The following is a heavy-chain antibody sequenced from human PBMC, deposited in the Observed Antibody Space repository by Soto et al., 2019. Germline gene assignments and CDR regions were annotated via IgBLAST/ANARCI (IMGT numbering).Heavy chain of an antibody. Sequence: GGSLRLSCAASGFTFSSYAMHWVRQAPGKGLEWVALISYDGSDKDYADSVKGRFTISRDNVQNSLYLQMHSLRAEDTAVYYCARERGSGWTFDYWGQGTLVTVSS. D-gene: IGHD6-19*01. CDR1: GFTFSSYA. V-gene: IGHV3-30-3*01. CDR3: ARERGSGWTFDY. J-gene: IGHJ4*02. CDR2: ISYDGSDK.